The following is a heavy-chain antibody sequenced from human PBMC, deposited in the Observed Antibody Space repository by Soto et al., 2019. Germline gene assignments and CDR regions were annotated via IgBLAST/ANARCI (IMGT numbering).Heavy chain of an antibody. Sequence: EVQLVESGGGLVQPGGSLTLSCAASGFTFSTYWMHWVRQAPGKGLVWVSRINSDGSTTDYADSVRGRFTISRDNAKNTRDLQMDSLRAEDTAVYYCARDQGYCSGGSCYVAGYWGQGTLVTVSS. CDR1: GFTFSTYW. CDR2: INSDGSTT. J-gene: IGHJ4*02. CDR3: ARDQGYCSGGSCYVAGY. D-gene: IGHD2-15*01. V-gene: IGHV3-74*01.